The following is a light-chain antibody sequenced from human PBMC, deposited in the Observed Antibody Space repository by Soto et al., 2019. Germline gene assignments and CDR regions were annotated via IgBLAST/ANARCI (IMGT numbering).Light chain of an antibody. V-gene: IGLV1-44*01. Sequence: QSVLTQPPSVSGTPGQRVTISCSGSISNIGSNIVQWYQQLPGTAPKLLIYSNSQRPSGVPALFSGSTSGTSASLAIGGLQSEDEADYYCASWDDSLDGLYVFGTGTKLTVL. CDR2: SNS. CDR3: ASWDDSLDGLYV. J-gene: IGLJ1*01. CDR1: ISNIGSNI.